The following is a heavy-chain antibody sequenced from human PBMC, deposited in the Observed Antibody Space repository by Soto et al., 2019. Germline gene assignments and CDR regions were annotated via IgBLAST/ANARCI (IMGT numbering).Heavy chain of an antibody. CDR2: IYFDGITT. J-gene: IGHJ4*02. CDR3: ARGGAMGVDY. D-gene: IGHD1-26*01. CDR1: GFTFNTHL. Sequence: TGGSLRLSCTASGFTFNTHLMHWVRQAPGKGLVWVSRIYFDGITTNYADSVRGRLTVSRDNAKNTVYLHVNTLRDEDTAVYYCARGGAMGVDYWGQGTLVTVSS. V-gene: IGHV3-74*01.